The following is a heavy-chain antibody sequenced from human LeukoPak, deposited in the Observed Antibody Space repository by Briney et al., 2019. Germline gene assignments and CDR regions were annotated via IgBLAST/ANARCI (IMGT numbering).Heavy chain of an antibody. Sequence: GGSLRLSCAASGITFSDYYMSWIRQAPGKGLEWVSYVSSSATTASTKYYADSVKGRFTISRDNAKNSLYLQMNRLRAEDTAVYYCAGTDYYDSSGYYFDLWGQGTLVTVSS. D-gene: IGHD3-22*01. CDR3: AGTDYYDSSGYYFDL. CDR2: VSSSATTASTK. V-gene: IGHV3-11*01. J-gene: IGHJ4*02. CDR1: GITFSDYY.